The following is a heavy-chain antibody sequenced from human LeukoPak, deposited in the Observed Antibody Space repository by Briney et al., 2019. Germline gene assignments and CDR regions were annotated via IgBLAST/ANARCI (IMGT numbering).Heavy chain of an antibody. CDR1: GYTFTGYY. Sequence: ASVKVSCKASGYTFTGYYMHWVRQAPGQGLEWMGWINPNSGGTNYAQKFQGRVTMTRDTSISTAYMELSRLRSDDTAVYYCARARGYQLPKYNWFDPWGQGTLVTVSS. V-gene: IGHV1-2*02. D-gene: IGHD2-2*01. CDR2: INPNSGGT. CDR3: ARARGYQLPKYNWFDP. J-gene: IGHJ5*02.